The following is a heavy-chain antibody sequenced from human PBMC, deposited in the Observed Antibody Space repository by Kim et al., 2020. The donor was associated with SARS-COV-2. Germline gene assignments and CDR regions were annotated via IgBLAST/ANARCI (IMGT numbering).Heavy chain of an antibody. CDR1: GFTFSSYA. D-gene: IGHD6-13*01. V-gene: IGHV3-23*01. Sequence: GGSLRLSCAASGFTFSSYAMSWVRQAPGKGLEWVSAISGSGGSTYYADSVKGRFTISRDNSKNTLYLQMNSLRAEDTAVYYCAKDFARHLVPGYSSSWEYYYYDGMDVLGQGTTVTVSS. CDR2: ISGSGGST. CDR3: AKDFARHLVPGYSSSWEYYYYDGMDV. J-gene: IGHJ6*02.